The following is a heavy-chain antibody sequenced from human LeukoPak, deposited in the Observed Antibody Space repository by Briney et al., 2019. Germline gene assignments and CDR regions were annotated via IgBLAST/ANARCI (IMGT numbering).Heavy chain of an antibody. CDR3: AKGPRRGDFWSGYLKYYFDY. CDR2: ISGSGGST. D-gene: IGHD3-3*01. V-gene: IGHV3-23*01. CDR1: GFTFSSYA. Sequence: GGSLRLSCAASGFTFSSYAMSRVRQAPGKGLEWVSAISGSGGSTYYADSVKGRFTISRDNSKNTLYLQMNSLRAEDTAVYYCAKGPRRGDFWSGYLKYYFDYWGQGTLVTVSS. J-gene: IGHJ4*02.